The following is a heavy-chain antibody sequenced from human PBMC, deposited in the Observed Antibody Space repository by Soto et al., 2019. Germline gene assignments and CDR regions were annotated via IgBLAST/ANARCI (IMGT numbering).Heavy chain of an antibody. Sequence: SLRLSCAASGLTFSSYAMHWVRQAPGKGLEWVAVISYDGSNKYYADSVKGRFTISRDNSKNTLYLQMNSLRAEDTAVYYCARQPTSGYDLYFDYWGQGTLVTVSS. CDR3: ARQPTSGYDLYFDY. D-gene: IGHD5-12*01. CDR2: ISYDGSNK. J-gene: IGHJ4*02. V-gene: IGHV3-30-3*01. CDR1: GLTFSSYA.